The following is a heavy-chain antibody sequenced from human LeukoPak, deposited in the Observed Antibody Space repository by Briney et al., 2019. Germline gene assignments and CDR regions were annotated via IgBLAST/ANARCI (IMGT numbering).Heavy chain of an antibody. CDR1: GFAFSSFS. CDR2: ITTSSSYI. J-gene: IGHJ3*02. Sequence: GGSLRLSCTASGFAFSSFSMNWVRQAPGKGLEWVSSITTSSSYIYYADSVKGRFTIARDNARKSLYLQMNSRRAEDTAVYYCARGASVVAGSDNALDIWGQGTMVTVSS. V-gene: IGHV3-21*01. D-gene: IGHD6-19*01. CDR3: ARGASVVAGSDNALDI.